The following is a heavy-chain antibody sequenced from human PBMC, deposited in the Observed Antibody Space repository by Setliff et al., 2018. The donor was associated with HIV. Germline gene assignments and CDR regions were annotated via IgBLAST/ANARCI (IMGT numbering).Heavy chain of an antibody. D-gene: IGHD3-3*01. CDR2: ISSSSGTI. V-gene: IGHV3-48*01. CDR3: ARLPYDFWSGYYMDV. CDR1: GFTFSNYA. Sequence: GGSLRLSCAASGFTFSNYAIHWVRQAPGKGLGWVAYISSSSGTIYYADSVKGRFTISRDNAKNSLYLQMNSLRAEDTAVYYCARLPYDFWSGYYMDVWGKGTTVTVSS. J-gene: IGHJ6*03.